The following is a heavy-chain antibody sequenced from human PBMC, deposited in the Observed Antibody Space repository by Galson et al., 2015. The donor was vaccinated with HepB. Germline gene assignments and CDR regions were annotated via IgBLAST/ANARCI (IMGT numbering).Heavy chain of an antibody. CDR2: ISYDGSNK. J-gene: IGHJ5*02. D-gene: IGHD3-16*01. V-gene: IGHV3-30-3*01. CDR3: ARDYLRPMITFGGVKSHGWFDP. Sequence: SLRLSCAASGFTFSSYAMHWVRQAPGKGLEWVAVISYDGSNKYYADSVKGRFTISRDNSKNTLYLQMNSLRAEDTAVYYCARDYLRPMITFGGVKSHGWFDPWGQGTLVTVSS. CDR1: GFTFSSYA.